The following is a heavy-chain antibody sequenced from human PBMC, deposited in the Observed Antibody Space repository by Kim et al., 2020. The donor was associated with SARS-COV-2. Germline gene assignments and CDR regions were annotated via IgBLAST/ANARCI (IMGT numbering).Heavy chain of an antibody. CDR1: GGSISSSDCY. J-gene: IGHJ5*01. Sequence: SETLSLTCTVSGGSISSSDCYWDWIRQPPGKGLEWIGSGFYSGTAHYNPSLKSRLNMSVDTSKNQLSLKLSSVTAADTAVYYCAREGLAVNGSFFYSWG. CDR2: GFYSGTA. V-gene: IGHV4-39*01. CDR3: AREGLAVNGSFFYS. D-gene: IGHD6-19*01.